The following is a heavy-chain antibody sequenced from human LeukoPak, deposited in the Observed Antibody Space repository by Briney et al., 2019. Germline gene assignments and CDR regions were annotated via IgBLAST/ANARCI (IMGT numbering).Heavy chain of an antibody. CDR3: ARDRSFSSPDAFDI. Sequence: ASVKVSCKASGYTFTSYVISWVRQAPGQGLEWLGWISVYTGKTNYAQKFQGRVTMTTDTSTSTAYMELRSLRSDDTAVYYCARDRSFSSPDAFDIWGQGTMVTVSS. J-gene: IGHJ3*02. CDR2: ISVYTGKT. D-gene: IGHD6-6*01. V-gene: IGHV1-18*01. CDR1: GYTFTSYV.